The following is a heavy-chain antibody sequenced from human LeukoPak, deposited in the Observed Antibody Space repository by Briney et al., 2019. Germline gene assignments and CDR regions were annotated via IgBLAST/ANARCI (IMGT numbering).Heavy chain of an antibody. Sequence: PSETLSLTCTVSGGSISSSSYYWGWIRQPPGKGLEWIGSIYYSGSTYYNPSLKSRVTIPVDTSKNQFSLKLSSVTTADTAVYYCARHPDRLLNWFDPWGQGTLVTVSS. CDR3: ARHPDRLLNWFDP. CDR1: GGSISSSSYY. D-gene: IGHD2/OR15-2a*01. J-gene: IGHJ5*02. CDR2: IYYSGST. V-gene: IGHV4-39*01.